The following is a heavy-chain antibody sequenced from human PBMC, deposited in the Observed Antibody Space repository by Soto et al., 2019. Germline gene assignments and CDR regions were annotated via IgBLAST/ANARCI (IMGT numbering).Heavy chain of an antibody. V-gene: IGHV3-64*02. CDR1: GFTFSKYP. CDR2: ISSDGGTT. Sequence: EVHLAESGEDLVQPGGSLRLSCAASGFTFSKYPMHWVRQAPGKGLEYVSAISSDGGTTFYADSVRGRFTMSRDNLKNTLYLQMRSLRVEDMAVYYCARGQIPYGLDVWGQGTTVTVS. J-gene: IGHJ6*02. CDR3: ARGQIPYGLDV.